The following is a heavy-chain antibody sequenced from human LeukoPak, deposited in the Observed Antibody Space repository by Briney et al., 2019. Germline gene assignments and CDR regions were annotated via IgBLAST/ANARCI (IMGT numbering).Heavy chain of an antibody. V-gene: IGHV4-31*02. CDR1: GRSISRGGYD. Sequence: SQTLSLTWTVSGRSISRGGYDCSWIRQHPGKGLEWIGYSYYTGSTYHNPSLKSRVTISVDTSKNQFSLKLSSVTAADTAVYCCAREGDDYNKLLWRQGTLVTVSS. CDR3: AREGDDYNKLL. D-gene: IGHD4-11*01. CDR2: SYYTGST. J-gene: IGHJ4*02.